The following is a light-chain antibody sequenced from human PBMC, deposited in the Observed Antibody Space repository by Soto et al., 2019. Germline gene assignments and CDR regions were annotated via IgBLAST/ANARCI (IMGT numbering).Light chain of an antibody. CDR1: NSDDGRYDH. CDR3: CSYAGDGVV. CDR2: DVN. J-gene: IGLJ2*01. Sequence: QSVLTQPASVSGSPGQSIIVSCTGTNSDDGRYDHVSWLQHSPGKAPKVVIYDVNNRPSGVSNRFSGSKSDNTAALTISGLQAEDEGDYYCCSYAGDGVVFGGGTKVTVL. V-gene: IGLV2-23*02.